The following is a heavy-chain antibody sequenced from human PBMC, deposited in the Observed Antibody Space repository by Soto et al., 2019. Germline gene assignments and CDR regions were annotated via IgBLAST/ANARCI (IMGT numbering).Heavy chain of an antibody. CDR3: ARQNETTAMAYFDY. V-gene: IGHV4-39*01. CDR2: IYYSGST. Sequence: SETLSLTCTVSGGSISSSSYYWGWIRQPPGKGLEWIGSIYYSGSTYYNPSLKSRVTISVDTSKNQFSLKLSSVTAADTAVYYCARQNETTAMAYFDYWGQGTLVTVSS. D-gene: IGHD5-18*01. J-gene: IGHJ4*02. CDR1: GGSISSSSYY.